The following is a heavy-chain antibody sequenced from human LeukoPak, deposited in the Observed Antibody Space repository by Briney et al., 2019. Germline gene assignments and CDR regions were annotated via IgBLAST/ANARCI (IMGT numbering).Heavy chain of an antibody. CDR3: AKGGYNF. Sequence: SETLSLTCAVYGGSFSGYYWSWIRQPPGKGLEWIGEINHSGSTNYNPSLKSRVTISVDTSKNQFSLKLSSVTAADTAVYYCAKGGYNFWGQGTLVTVSS. J-gene: IGHJ4*02. CDR2: INHSGST. D-gene: IGHD5-24*01. CDR1: GGSFSGYY. V-gene: IGHV4-34*01.